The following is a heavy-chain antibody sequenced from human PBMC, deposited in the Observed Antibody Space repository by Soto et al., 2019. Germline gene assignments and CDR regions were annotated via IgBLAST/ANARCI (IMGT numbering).Heavy chain of an antibody. CDR1: LFTFSSYA. Sequence: WWSLRLSCSAALFTFSSYAMSWFRQAPGKGLEWVSAISGSGSSTYYADSVKGRFTISRDNSKNTLYLQMNSLRAEDTAVYYCAKDLYSSSWGYFQHWGQGTLVTVSS. D-gene: IGHD6-13*01. V-gene: IGHV3-23*01. CDR3: AKDLYSSSWGYFQH. CDR2: ISGSGSST. J-gene: IGHJ1*01.